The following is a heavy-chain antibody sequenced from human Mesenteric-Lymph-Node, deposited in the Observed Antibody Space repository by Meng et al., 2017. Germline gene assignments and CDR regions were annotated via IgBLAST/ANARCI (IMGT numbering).Heavy chain of an antibody. Sequence: GESLKISCAASGFNITKYWMSWVRQAPGKGLEWVANIKGDGSERRYADFVEGRFIISRENARNKVYLQLNSLRVDDSAVYSCVRGYVGYWGQGTPVTVSS. V-gene: IGHV3-7*01. J-gene: IGHJ4*02. CDR3: VRGYVGY. CDR1: GFNITKYW. D-gene: IGHD3-16*01. CDR2: IKGDGSER.